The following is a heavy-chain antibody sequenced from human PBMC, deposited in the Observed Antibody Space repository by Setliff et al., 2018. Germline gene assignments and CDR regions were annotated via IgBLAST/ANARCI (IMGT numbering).Heavy chain of an antibody. CDR2: IYIGGSA. CDR3: ARGATMVRGVIIYYYYYGMDV. V-gene: IGHV4-4*07. Sequence: SETLSLTCTVSGGSISSYYWSWIRQPAGKGLEWIGRIYIGGSANYNPSLKSRVTMSIDTSKNQFSLKLSSVTAADTAVYYCARGATMVRGVIIYYYYYGMDVWGQGTTVTVSS. D-gene: IGHD3-10*01. CDR1: GGSISSYY. J-gene: IGHJ6*02.